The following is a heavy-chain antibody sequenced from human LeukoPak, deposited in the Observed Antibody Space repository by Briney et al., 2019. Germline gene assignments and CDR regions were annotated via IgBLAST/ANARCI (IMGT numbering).Heavy chain of an antibody. CDR2: INHSGST. CDR3: ATRRRCSGGSCLRKGFDP. CDR1: GGSFSGYY. J-gene: IGHJ5*02. Sequence: RPSETLSLTCAVYGGSFSGYYWSWIRQPPGKGLEWIGEINHSGSTNYNPSLKSRVTISVDTSENQFSLKLSSVTAADTAVYYCATRRRCSGGSCLRKGFDPWGQGTLVTVSS. D-gene: IGHD2-15*01. V-gene: IGHV4-34*01.